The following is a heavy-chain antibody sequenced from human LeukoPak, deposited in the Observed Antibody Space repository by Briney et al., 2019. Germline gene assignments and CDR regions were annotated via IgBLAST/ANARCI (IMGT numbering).Heavy chain of an antibody. CDR2: IIPIFGTA. J-gene: IGHJ5*02. Sequence: SVKVSCKASGGTFSSYAISWGRQAPGQGLEWMGGIIPIFGTANYAQKFQGRVTITADESTSTAYMELSSLRSEDTAVYYCARTLGYSSGWYSEPSPSWFDPWGQGTLVTVSS. CDR3: ARTLGYSSGWYSEPSPSWFDP. CDR1: GGTFSSYA. D-gene: IGHD6-19*01. V-gene: IGHV1-69*13.